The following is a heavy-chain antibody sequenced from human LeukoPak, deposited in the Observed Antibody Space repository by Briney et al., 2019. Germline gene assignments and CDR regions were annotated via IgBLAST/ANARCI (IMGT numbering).Heavy chain of an antibody. V-gene: IGHV4-61*02. CDR3: ARGGRYGDYDY. CDR1: GVSIRSGSYY. CDR2: IYTSGTT. Sequence: PSETLSLTCNVSGVSIRSGSYYWSWIRQPAGKGLEWIGRIYTSGTTNYNPSLKSRVTMSVDTSKNQFSLKLSSVTAADTAVYYCARGGRYGDYDYWGQGTLVTVSS. J-gene: IGHJ4*02. D-gene: IGHD4-17*01.